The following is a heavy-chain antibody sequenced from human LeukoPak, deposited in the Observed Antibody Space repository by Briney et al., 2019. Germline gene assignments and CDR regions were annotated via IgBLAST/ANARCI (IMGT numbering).Heavy chain of an antibody. J-gene: IGHJ4*02. V-gene: IGHV3-30*02. Sequence: GGSLRLSCAASGFTFSAYGIHLVRQAPGKGLEWVAFIRSDGSNTYYADSVKGRFTISRDNYKNMVYVQMNSLRAEDAAVYYCAKSCSGGSFYFDFWGQGTLVTVSS. CDR1: GFTFSAYG. CDR3: AKSCSGGSFYFDF. CDR2: IRSDGSNT. D-gene: IGHD3-10*02.